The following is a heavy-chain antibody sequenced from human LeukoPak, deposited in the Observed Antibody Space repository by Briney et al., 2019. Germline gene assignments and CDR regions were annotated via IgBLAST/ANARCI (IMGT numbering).Heavy chain of an antibody. CDR3: ARGDSSGWYNHFDY. Sequence: PGGSLRLSCAASGFTFSSCAMNWVRQAPGKGLEWVSGISGSGGITHYADSVKGRFTISRDNAKNSLYLQMNSLRAEDTALYYCARGDSSGWYNHFDYWGQGILVTVSS. D-gene: IGHD6-19*01. V-gene: IGHV3-23*01. J-gene: IGHJ4*02. CDR1: GFTFSSCA. CDR2: ISGSGGIT.